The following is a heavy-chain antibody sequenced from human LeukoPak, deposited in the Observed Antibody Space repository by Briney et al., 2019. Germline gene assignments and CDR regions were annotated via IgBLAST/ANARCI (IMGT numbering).Heavy chain of an antibody. Sequence: GGSLRLSCAAFGFTFSSYWMSWVRQAPGKGLEWVANIKQDGSEKYYVDSVKGRFTISRDNAKNSLYLQMNSLRAEDTAVYYCARDDCSSISCYHNWFDPWGQGTLVTVSS. CDR2: IKQDGSEK. CDR1: GFTFSSYW. V-gene: IGHV3-7*01. J-gene: IGHJ5*02. D-gene: IGHD2-2*01. CDR3: ARDDCSSISCYHNWFDP.